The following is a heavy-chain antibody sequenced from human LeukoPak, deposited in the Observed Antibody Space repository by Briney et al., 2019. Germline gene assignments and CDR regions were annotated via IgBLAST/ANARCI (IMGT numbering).Heavy chain of an antibody. CDR2: IYPGDSDT. J-gene: IGHJ3*02. CDR1: GYIFSSYW. V-gene: IGHV5-51*01. Sequence: GESLRISCQGSGYIFSSYWIGWVRQLPGKGLEWMGIIYPGDSDTRDSPSFQGHVTISADKSISTAYLQWSSLKASDTAMYYCARQKYSSGGSCYSEPDAFDIWGQGTMVTVSP. D-gene: IGHD2-15*01. CDR3: ARQKYSSGGSCYSEPDAFDI.